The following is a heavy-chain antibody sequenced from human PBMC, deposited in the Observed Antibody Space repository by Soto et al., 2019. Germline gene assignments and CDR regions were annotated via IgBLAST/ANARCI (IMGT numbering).Heavy chain of an antibody. CDR3: ARDRYYYDSSGYRAEYFQH. CDR1: AGSISSGGYS. D-gene: IGHD3-22*01. V-gene: IGHV4-30-2*01. J-gene: IGHJ1*01. Sequence: SETLSLTCAVSAGSISSGGYSWSWIRQPPGKGLEWIGYIYHSGSTYYNPSLKSRVTISVDRSKNQFSLKLSSVTAADTAVYYCARDRYYYDSSGYRAEYFQHWGQGTLVTVSS. CDR2: IYHSGST.